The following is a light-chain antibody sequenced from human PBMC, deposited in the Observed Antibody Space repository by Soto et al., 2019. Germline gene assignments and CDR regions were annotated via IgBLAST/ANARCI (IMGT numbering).Light chain of an antibody. J-gene: IGKJ5*01. CDR2: GAS. CDR1: QSVNSDY. CDR3: QQRSNWPPIT. Sequence: EIVLTQSPGTLSLSPGERATLACRASQSVNSDYLAWFQQKPGQAPRLLVYGASTRTTGIPDRFSGSGSGTDFTLTIIGLEPEDYAVYYCQQRSNWPPITFGQGTRLDIK. V-gene: IGKV3D-20*02.